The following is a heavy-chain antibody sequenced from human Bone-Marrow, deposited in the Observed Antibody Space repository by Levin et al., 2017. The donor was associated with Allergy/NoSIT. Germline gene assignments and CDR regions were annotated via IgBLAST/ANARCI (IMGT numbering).Heavy chain of an antibody. V-gene: IGHV3-15*01. J-gene: IGHJ4*02. CDR2: IKSKTDGETR. CDR3: TTVRRITIFGVVIIPSNYFDY. D-gene: IGHD3-3*01. CDR1: GFPFTSAW. Sequence: PGGSLRLSCAASGFPFTSAWMSWVRQAPGKGLEWVGRIKSKTDGETRDYAAPVKGSFTISRDDSKNTLYLQMNSLKTEDTAVYYCTTVRRITIFGVVIIPSNYFDYWGQGTLVTVSA.